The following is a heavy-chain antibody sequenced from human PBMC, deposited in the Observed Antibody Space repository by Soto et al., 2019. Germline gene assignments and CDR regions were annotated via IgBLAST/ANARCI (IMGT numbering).Heavy chain of an antibody. CDR3: ASIIAVAGTVDY. CDR1: GGTFSSYA. CDR2: IIPIFGTA. D-gene: IGHD6-19*01. V-gene: IGHV1-69*13. Sequence: SVKVSCKGSGGTFSSYAISWVGQAPGQGLEWMGGIIPIFGTANYAQKFQGRVTITADESTSTAYMELSSLRSEDTAVYYCASIIAVAGTVDYWGQGTLVTVSS. J-gene: IGHJ4*02.